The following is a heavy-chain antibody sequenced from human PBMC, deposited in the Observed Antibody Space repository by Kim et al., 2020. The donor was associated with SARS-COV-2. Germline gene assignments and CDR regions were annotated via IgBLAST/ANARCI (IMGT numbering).Heavy chain of an antibody. Sequence: ASVKVSCKASGYTFTSYAMNWVRQAPGQGLEWMGWINTNTGNPTYAQGFTGRFVFSLDTSVSTAYLQISSLKAEDTAVYYCARDGDIRFLVTYYYYYGMDVWGQGTTVTVSS. CDR2: INTNTGNP. V-gene: IGHV7-4-1*02. D-gene: IGHD3-3*01. CDR1: GYTFTSYA. J-gene: IGHJ6*02. CDR3: ARDGDIRFLVTYYYYYGMDV.